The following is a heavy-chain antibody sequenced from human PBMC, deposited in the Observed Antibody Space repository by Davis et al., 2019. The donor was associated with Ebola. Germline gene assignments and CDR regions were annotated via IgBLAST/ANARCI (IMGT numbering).Heavy chain of an antibody. D-gene: IGHD3-3*01. V-gene: IGHV3-23*01. Sequence: GESLKISCAASGFTFSSYAMSWVRQAPGQGLECVSAISGSGGSTYYADSVKGRFTISRDNSNNTLYLQMNSLRAEDTAIYYCAKDKNYDFWSGYPHDAFDIWGQGTMVTVSS. CDR2: ISGSGGST. CDR3: AKDKNYDFWSGYPHDAFDI. CDR1: GFTFSSYA. J-gene: IGHJ3*02.